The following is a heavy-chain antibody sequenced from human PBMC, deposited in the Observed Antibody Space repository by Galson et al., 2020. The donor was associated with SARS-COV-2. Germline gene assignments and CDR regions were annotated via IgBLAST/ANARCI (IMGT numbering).Heavy chain of an antibody. V-gene: IGHV3-23*01. CDR1: GFTFSTYT. CDR2: ITGGGGNT. Sequence: GGSLRLSCVASGFTFSTYTMNWVRQVAGKGLEWVSTITGGGGNTYYADSVRGRFTISRDNSKNTLHLQMNSLRAEDTAVYYCAKDTCNGGNCLYYFDYWGHGTLVTVSS. D-gene: IGHD2-15*01. J-gene: IGHJ4*01. CDR3: AKDTCNGGNCLYYFDY.